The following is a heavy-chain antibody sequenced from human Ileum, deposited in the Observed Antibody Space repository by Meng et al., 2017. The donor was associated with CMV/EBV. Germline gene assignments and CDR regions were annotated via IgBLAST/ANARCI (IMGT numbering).Heavy chain of an antibody. CDR1: GFTFSSAW. CDR2: IKNKTSGETT. V-gene: IGHV3-15*01. CDR3: AADIAAAGKGEFDY. D-gene: IGHD6-13*01. J-gene: IGHJ4*02. Sequence: GSLTLSCVASGFTFSSAWISWIRQAPSTGLEWVGRIKNKTSGETTDFAAPVNGRFTISSVDSKTTVYLQMNSLKTEDTAVYYCAADIAAAGKGEFDYWGQGTLVTVSS.